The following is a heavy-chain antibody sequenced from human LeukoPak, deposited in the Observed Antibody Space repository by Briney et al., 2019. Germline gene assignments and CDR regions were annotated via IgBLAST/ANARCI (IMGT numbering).Heavy chain of an antibody. Sequence: GASLRLSCAASGFTFSNYAMSWVRQAPGKGLEWVSAVSGRDDSTYYADPVKGRFTISRDNSKNTLYLQMNSLRAEDTAVYYCAKWGDYDILTGYYDSDYWGQGTLVTVSS. D-gene: IGHD3-9*01. CDR1: GFTFSNYA. V-gene: IGHV3-23*01. J-gene: IGHJ4*02. CDR2: VSGRDDST. CDR3: AKWGDYDILTGYYDSDY.